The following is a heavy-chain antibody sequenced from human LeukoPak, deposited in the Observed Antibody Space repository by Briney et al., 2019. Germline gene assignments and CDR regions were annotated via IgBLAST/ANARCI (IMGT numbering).Heavy chain of an antibody. CDR3: ARGRVGYCSSTSCYNGRWAKANWFDP. V-gene: IGHV4-34*01. J-gene: IGHJ5*02. CDR1: GGSFSGYY. CDR2: IKHSGST. Sequence: SETLSLTCAVYGGSFSGYYWSWIRQPPGKGLEWIGEIKHSGSTNYNPSLKSRVTISVDTSKNQFSLKLSSVTAADTAVYYCARGRVGYCSSTSCYNGRWAKANWFDPWGQGTLVTVSS. D-gene: IGHD2-2*02.